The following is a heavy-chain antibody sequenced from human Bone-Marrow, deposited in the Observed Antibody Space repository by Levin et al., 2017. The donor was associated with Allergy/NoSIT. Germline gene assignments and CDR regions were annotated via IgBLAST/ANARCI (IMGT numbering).Heavy chain of an antibody. Sequence: VASVKVSCQASGYTFTGYYIHWVRQAPGQGLEWMGWINPNSAGTNYAQKFQGRVTMTRDTSITTAYMELSSLRSDDTAVYYCARAYCSSTNCLPGGYWGQGTLVTVSS. D-gene: IGHD2-2*01. V-gene: IGHV1-2*02. CDR3: ARAYCSSTNCLPGGY. CDR1: GYTFTGYY. J-gene: IGHJ4*02. CDR2: INPNSAGT.